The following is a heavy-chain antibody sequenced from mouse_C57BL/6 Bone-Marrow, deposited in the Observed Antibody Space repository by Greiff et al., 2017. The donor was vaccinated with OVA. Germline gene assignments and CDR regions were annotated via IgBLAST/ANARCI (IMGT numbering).Heavy chain of an antibody. V-gene: IGHV1-61*01. J-gene: IGHJ4*01. CDR2: IYPSDSET. CDR3: ARRGELGRDFPYYAMDY. D-gene: IGHD4-1*01. Sequence: LQQPGAELVRPGSSVKLSCKASGYTFTSYWMDWVKQRPGQGLEWIGNIYPSDSETHYNQKFKDKATLTVDKSSSTAYMQLSSLTSEDSAVYYCARRGELGRDFPYYAMDYWGQGTSVTVSS. CDR1: GYTFTSYW.